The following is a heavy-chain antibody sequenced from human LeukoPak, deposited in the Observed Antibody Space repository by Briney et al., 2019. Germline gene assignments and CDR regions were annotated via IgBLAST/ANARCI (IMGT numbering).Heavy chain of an antibody. Sequence: GGSLRLSCAASGFTFSNYWMHWVRQAPGKGLVWVSRINSDARSTSYADSVKGRFTISRDNAKNSLYLQMNSLRAEDTAMYFCVRDVGAVRGEVYFDYWGQGTLVTVSS. CDR1: GFTFSNYW. J-gene: IGHJ4*02. CDR2: INSDARST. CDR3: VRDVGAVRGEVYFDY. V-gene: IGHV3-74*01. D-gene: IGHD3-10*01.